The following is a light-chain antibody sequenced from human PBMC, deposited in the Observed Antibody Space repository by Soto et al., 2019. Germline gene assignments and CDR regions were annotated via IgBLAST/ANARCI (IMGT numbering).Light chain of an antibody. CDR2: AAS. CDR1: QSISTY. J-gene: IGKJ3*01. CDR3: QHSYIAPLA. V-gene: IGKV1-39*01. Sequence: DIQMTQSPSSLSASVGDRVTITCRASQSISTYLNWYQQKPGKAPKLLIYAASTLQSGVPSRFSGSGFGTDFALTINNLQPEDFATYYCQHSYIAPLAFGPGTTVHIK.